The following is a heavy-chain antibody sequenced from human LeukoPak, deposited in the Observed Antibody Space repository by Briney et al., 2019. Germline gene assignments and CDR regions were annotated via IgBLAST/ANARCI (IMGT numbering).Heavy chain of an antibody. CDR2: INHSGST. CDR1: GGSFSGYY. CDR3: ARVTYRSPRYGSGSAHFQH. V-gene: IGHV4-34*01. D-gene: IGHD3-10*01. J-gene: IGHJ1*01. Sequence: PSETLSLTCAVYGGSFSGYYWGWIRQPPGKGLEWIGEINHSGSTNYNPSLKSRVTISVDTSKNQFSLKLSSVTAADTAEYYCARVTYRSPRYGSGSAHFQHWGQGTLVTVSS.